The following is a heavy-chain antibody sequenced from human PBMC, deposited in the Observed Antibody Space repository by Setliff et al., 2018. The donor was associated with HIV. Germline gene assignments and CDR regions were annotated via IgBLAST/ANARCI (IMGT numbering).Heavy chain of an antibody. CDR2: IYTSGNT. V-gene: IGHV4-61*09. J-gene: IGHJ6*03. CDR3: ARDATSEGYMDV. Sequence: SETLSLTCTVSGGSISGGVHYWSWIRQPAGKGLEWIGHIYTSGNTNHNPSLKSRVTISVDTSKNQFSLKLSSVTAADTAVYYCARDATSEGYMDVWGKGTTVTVSS. CDR1: GGSISGGVHY.